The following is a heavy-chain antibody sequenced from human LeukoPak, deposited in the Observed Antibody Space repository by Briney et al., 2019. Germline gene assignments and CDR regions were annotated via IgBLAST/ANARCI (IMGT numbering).Heavy chain of an antibody. V-gene: IGHV3-72*01. Sequence: PGGSLRLSCVVTGFSFSDHYMDWVRQAPGKGLEWVGRIRNKANSYTTEYAASVKGRFTISRDDSKNSVYLQMNSLETEDTAVYYCARAAAAATVLDAFDIWGQGTMVTVSS. J-gene: IGHJ3*02. CDR1: GFSFSDHY. D-gene: IGHD6-13*01. CDR3: ARAAAAATVLDAFDI. CDR2: IRNKANSYTT.